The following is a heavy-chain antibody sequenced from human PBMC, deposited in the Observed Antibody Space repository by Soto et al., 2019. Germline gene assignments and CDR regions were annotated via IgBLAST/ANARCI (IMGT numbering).Heavy chain of an antibody. CDR3: ARHPERIAEIGWFDP. CDR1: GFTFRSYA. J-gene: IGHJ5*02. Sequence: GGSLRLSCAASGFTFRSYAMSWVRQAPGKGLEWVSYISSSSSTIYYADSVKGRFTISRDNAKNSLYLQMNSLRAEDTAVYYCARHPERIAEIGWFDPWGQGTLVTVSS. CDR2: ISSSSSTI. D-gene: IGHD6-13*01. V-gene: IGHV3-48*01.